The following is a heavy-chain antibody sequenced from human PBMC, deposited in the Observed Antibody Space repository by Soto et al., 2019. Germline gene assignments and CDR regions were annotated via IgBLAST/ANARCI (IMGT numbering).Heavy chain of an antibody. J-gene: IGHJ6*02. CDR2: INHSGST. V-gene: IGHV4-34*01. Sequence: NPSETLSLTCAVYGGSFSGYYWSWIRQPPGKGLEWIGEINHSGSTNYNPSLKSRVTISVDTSKNQFSLKLSSVTAADTAVYYCARGRYSGFNYYYYGMDVWGQGTTVTVSS. CDR1: GGSFSGYY. D-gene: IGHD1-1*01. CDR3: ARGRYSGFNYYYYGMDV.